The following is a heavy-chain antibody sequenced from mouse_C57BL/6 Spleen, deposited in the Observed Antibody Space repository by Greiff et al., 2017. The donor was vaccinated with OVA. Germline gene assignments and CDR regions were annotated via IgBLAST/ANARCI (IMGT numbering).Heavy chain of an antibody. CDR3: ARYSDCYYDNFDV. CDR1: GFTFTDYY. CDR2: IRNKANGYTT. V-gene: IGHV7-3*01. J-gene: IGHJ1*03. Sequence: EVQGVESGGGLVQPGGSLSLSCAASGFTFTDYYMGWVRQPPGKALEWLGFIRNKANGYTTEYSASVKGRFTISRDNSHSILYLQMNALRAEDSATYYYARYSDCYYDNFDVWGTGTTVTVSS. D-gene: IGHD2-3*01.